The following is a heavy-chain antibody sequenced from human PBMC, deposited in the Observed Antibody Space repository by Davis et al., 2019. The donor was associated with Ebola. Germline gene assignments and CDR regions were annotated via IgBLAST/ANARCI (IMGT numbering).Heavy chain of an antibody. V-gene: IGHV4-59*01. Sequence: MPGGSLRLSCTVSGGSISSYYWSWIRQPPGKGLEWIGFIYYSGSTSYSPSLKSPVTISVDTSKNHFSLKLLSVTAADTAVYYCARGEYYYGSGSIRFDPWGQGTLVTVSS. D-gene: IGHD3-10*01. J-gene: IGHJ5*02. CDR3: ARGEYYYGSGSIRFDP. CDR1: GGSISSYY. CDR2: IYYSGST.